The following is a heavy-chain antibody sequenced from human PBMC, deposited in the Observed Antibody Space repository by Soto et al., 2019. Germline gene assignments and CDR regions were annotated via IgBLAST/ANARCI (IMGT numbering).Heavy chain of an antibody. D-gene: IGHD2-2*01. Sequence: ASGKVSCTASGYTFTSYDINWVRQATGQGLEWMGWMNPNSGNTGYAQKFQGRVTMTRNTSISTAYMELSSLRSEDTAVYYCARGRYCSSTSCRYYYYGMDVWGQGTTVTVSS. J-gene: IGHJ6*02. V-gene: IGHV1-8*01. CDR3: ARGRYCSSTSCRYYYYGMDV. CDR2: MNPNSGNT. CDR1: GYTFTSYD.